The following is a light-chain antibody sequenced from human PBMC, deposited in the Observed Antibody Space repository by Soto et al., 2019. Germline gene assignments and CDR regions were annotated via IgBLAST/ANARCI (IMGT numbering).Light chain of an antibody. CDR1: QSAGNF. J-gene: IGKJ4*01. Sequence: EIVMTQSPATLSVSPGETASLSCRASQSAGNFLAWYQQKPGQAPRLLIYYISTRATGIPARFSGSGSGTEFTLTISSLEPEDFAVYYCQLRSNWPPDFGGGTKVDI. CDR3: QLRSNWPPD. V-gene: IGKV3-11*01. CDR2: YIS.